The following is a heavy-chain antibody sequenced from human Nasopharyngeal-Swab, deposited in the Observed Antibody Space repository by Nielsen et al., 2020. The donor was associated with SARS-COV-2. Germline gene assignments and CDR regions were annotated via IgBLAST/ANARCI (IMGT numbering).Heavy chain of an antibody. V-gene: IGHV3-21*01. CDR1: GFTFSIYT. J-gene: IGHJ4*02. CDR2: ISSSGDYI. Sequence: GGSLRLSCAASGFTFSIYTMNWVRQAPGKGLEWVPAISSSGDYIYHAASVKGRFTISRDNAKNSLYLQMNSLRAEDTAIYYCVRDTPAMFAYWGQGTLVTVSS. CDR3: VRDTPAMFAY.